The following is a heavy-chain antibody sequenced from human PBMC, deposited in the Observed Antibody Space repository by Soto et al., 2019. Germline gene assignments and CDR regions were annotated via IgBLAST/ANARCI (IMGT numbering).Heavy chain of an antibody. J-gene: IGHJ3*02. CDR1: GFTFASSA. V-gene: IGHV1-58*01. D-gene: IGHD3-16*01. CDR2: IVVGSSNT. Sequence: ASVKVSCKASGFTFASSAVQWVRQARGQRLEWIGWIVVGSSNTNYAQKFQERVTITRDMSTSTAYMELSSLRSEDTAVYYCAAAKRGMIRDAFDIWGQGTMVTVSS. CDR3: AAAKRGMIRDAFDI.